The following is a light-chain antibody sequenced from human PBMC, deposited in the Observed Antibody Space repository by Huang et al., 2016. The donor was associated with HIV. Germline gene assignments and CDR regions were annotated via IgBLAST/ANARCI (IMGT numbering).Light chain of an antibody. J-gene: IGKJ1*01. CDR3: QQYFSALWT. CDR2: GAS. CDR1: QGISNS. Sequence: DIQMTQSPPSLSASVADRVTITCRASQGISNSLAWYQQKPGNPPRLLVSGASKLERGVPSRFSGSGSGTDYTLTISSLQPEDFATYYCQQYFSALWTFGQGTKV. V-gene: IGKV1-NL1*01.